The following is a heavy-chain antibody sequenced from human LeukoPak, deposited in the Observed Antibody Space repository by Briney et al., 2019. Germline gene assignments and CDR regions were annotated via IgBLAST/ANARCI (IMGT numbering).Heavy chain of an antibody. CDR1: GFTFSSYA. J-gene: IGHJ4*02. CDR3: ARGTAGYHSSYFDY. V-gene: IGHV3-30*04. CDR2: ISYDGSNK. Sequence: GGSLRLSCAASGFTFSSYAMHWVRQAPGKGLEWVAVISYDGSNKYYADSVKGRFTISRDNAENTLYLQMNSLRAEDTAVYYCARGTAGYHSSYFDYWGQGTLVTVSS. D-gene: IGHD3-16*02.